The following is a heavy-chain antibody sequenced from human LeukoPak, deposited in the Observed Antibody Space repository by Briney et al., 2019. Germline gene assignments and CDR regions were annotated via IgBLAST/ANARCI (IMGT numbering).Heavy chain of an antibody. V-gene: IGHV1-2*02. CDR2: INPHSGGT. Sequence: ASMKVSCKASEYIFTDYFIHWVRQAPGQGLEWMGWINPHSGGTNYAQNFQYRVTMTGDTSISTAYMELSRLISDDTAIYYCARGGDHYDILTQWGQGTLVTVSS. CDR3: ARGGDHYDILTQ. D-gene: IGHD3-9*01. CDR1: EYIFTDYF. J-gene: IGHJ4*02.